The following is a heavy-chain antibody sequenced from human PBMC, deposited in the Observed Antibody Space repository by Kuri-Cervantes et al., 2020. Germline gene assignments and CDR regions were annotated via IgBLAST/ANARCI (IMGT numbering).Heavy chain of an antibody. CDR3: ARDRGYSID. D-gene: IGHD5-18*01. CDR1: GFTFSSYW. J-gene: IGHJ4*02. V-gene: IGHV3-48*01. Sequence: GGSLRLSCAASGFTFSSYWMSWVRQAPGKGLEWISYISSSSSTIYYADSVKGRFTISRDNAKNSLYLQMNSRRAEDTAVHYCARDRGYSIDWGQGTLVTVSS. CDR2: ISSSSSTI.